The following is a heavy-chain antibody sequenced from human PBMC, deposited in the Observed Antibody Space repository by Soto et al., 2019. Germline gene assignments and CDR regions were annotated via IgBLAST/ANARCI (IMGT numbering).Heavy chain of an antibody. CDR3: ARVEDFWSGYYYYYYMDV. CDR1: GGSISSGGYY. J-gene: IGHJ6*03. V-gene: IGHV4-31*03. D-gene: IGHD3-3*01. CDR2: IYYSGST. Sequence: TLSLTCTVSGGSISSGGYYWSWIRQHPGKGLEWIGYIYYSGSTNYNPSLKSRVTISVDTSKNQFSLKLSSVTAADTAVYYCARVEDFWSGYYYYYYMDVWGKGTTVTVSS.